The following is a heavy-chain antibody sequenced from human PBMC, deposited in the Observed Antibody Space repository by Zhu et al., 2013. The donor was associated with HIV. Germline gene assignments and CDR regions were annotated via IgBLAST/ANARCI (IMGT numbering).Heavy chain of an antibody. CDR1: GYTFTAYG. D-gene: IGHD6-13*01. V-gene: IGHV1-18*04. Sequence: QVQLVQSGPEMKKAGASLKVSCTASGYTFTAYGVAWVRQAPGQGLEWIGWMSAVNGNTNYAQKFQGRVTMTRDTSTHTAHMELRSLRFDDTGIYYCARDRAAPTYYFDYWGQGTLVTVSS. CDR3: ARDRAAPTYYFDY. J-gene: IGHJ4*02. CDR2: MSAVNGNT.